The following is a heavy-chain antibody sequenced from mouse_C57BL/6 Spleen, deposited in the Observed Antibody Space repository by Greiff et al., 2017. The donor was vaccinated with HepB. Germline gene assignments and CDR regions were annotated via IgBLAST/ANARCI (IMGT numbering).Heavy chain of an antibody. Sequence: VQLQQPGTELVKPGASVKLSCKASGYTFTSYWMHWVKQRPGQGLEWIGNINPSNGGTNYNEKFKSKATLTVDKSSSTAYMQLSSLTSEDSAVYYCARSGSGYLYYFDYWGQGTTLTVSS. D-gene: IGHD3-2*02. CDR1: GYTFTSYW. J-gene: IGHJ2*01. V-gene: IGHV1-53*01. CDR3: ARSGSGYLYYFDY. CDR2: INPSNGGT.